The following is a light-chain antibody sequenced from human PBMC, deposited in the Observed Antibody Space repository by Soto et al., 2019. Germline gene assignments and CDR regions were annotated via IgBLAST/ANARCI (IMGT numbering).Light chain of an antibody. CDR3: SSYTTRSTL. Sequence: QSVLTQPASVSGSPGQSITISCTGTSSDVGGYNYVSWYQQHPGKAPKLMVYDVSNRPSGVSNRFSGSKSGNTASLTISGLQAEDEADYYCSSYTTRSTLFGNGTKVTV. V-gene: IGLV2-14*01. J-gene: IGLJ1*01. CDR1: SSDVGGYNY. CDR2: DVS.